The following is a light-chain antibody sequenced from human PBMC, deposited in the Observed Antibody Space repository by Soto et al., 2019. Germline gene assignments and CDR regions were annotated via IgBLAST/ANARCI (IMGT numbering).Light chain of an antibody. CDR2: AAS. J-gene: IGKJ4*01. CDR3: QQLYSFPHT. Sequence: DIQLTQSPSFLSASVGDRVTITCRASQAISSYLAWYQQKPGKAPKLLIYAASTLQSGVPSRFSGSGSGTEFTLTISSLQPEDFATYYCQQLYSFPHTFGGGTKVEIK. CDR1: QAISSY. V-gene: IGKV1-9*01.